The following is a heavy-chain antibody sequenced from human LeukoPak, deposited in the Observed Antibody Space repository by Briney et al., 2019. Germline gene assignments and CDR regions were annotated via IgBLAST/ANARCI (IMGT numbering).Heavy chain of an antibody. CDR1: GFTFSSYS. CDR2: ISSSSSYI. J-gene: IGHJ4*02. CDR3: AREINDYIWGSYRTNYFDY. V-gene: IGHV3-21*01. Sequence: GGSLRLSCAASGFTFSSYSMNWVRQAPGKGLEWVSSISSSSSYIYYADSVKGRFTISRDNAKNSLYLQMNSPRAEDTAVYYCAREINDYIWGSYRTNYFDYWGQGTLVTVSS. D-gene: IGHD3-16*02.